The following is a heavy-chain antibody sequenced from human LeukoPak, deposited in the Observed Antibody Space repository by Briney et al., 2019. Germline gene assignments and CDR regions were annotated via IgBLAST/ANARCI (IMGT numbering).Heavy chain of an antibody. D-gene: IGHD2-21*02. V-gene: IGHV3-15*01. Sequence: GGSLRLSCAASGFTFSNAWMSWVRQAPGKGLEWVGRIKSKTDGGTTDYAAPVKGRFTISRDDSKNTLYLQMNSLKTEDTAVYYCTMCGVDCTGASDIWGQGTMVTVSS. J-gene: IGHJ3*02. CDR2: IKSKTDGGTT. CDR3: TMCGVDCTGASDI. CDR1: GFTFSNAW.